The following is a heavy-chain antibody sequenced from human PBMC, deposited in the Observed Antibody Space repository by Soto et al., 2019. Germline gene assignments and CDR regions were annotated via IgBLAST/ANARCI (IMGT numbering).Heavy chain of an antibody. V-gene: IGHV4-30-2*01. CDR3: ARGIPYYFDY. Sequence: TLSLTCAVSGGSISSGGYSWSWIRQPPGKGLEWIGYIYHSGSTYYNPSLKSRVTISVDRSKNQFSLKLSSVTAADTAVYYCARGIPYYFDYWGQGTLATVSS. J-gene: IGHJ4*02. CDR2: IYHSGST. CDR1: GGSISSGGYS.